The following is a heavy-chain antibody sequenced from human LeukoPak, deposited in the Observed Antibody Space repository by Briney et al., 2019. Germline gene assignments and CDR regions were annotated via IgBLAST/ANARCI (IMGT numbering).Heavy chain of an antibody. CDR1: GFTFSSYG. CDR3: ARNDFWSGYYPYYFDY. V-gene: IGHV3-30*02. J-gene: IGHJ4*02. Sequence: GGSLRLSCAASGFTFSSYGMHWVRQAPVKGLEWVAFIRYDGSNKYYADSVKGRFTISRDNSKNTLYLQMNSLRAEDTAVYYCARNDFWSGYYPYYFDYWGQGTLVTVSS. D-gene: IGHD3-3*01. CDR2: IRYDGSNK.